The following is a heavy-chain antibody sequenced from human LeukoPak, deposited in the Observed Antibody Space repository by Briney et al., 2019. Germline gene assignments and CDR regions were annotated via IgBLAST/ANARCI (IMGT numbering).Heavy chain of an antibody. V-gene: IGHV3-30*04. J-gene: IGHJ3*02. CDR1: GFTFSSYA. CDR3: ARCFGVVIMLDAFDI. Sequence: GRSLRLSCAASGFTFSSYAMHWVRQAPGKGLEWVAVISYDGSNKYYADSVKGRFTISRDNSKNTLYLQMNRLRAEDTAVYYCARCFGVVIMLDAFDIWGQGTMVTVSS. CDR2: ISYDGSNK. D-gene: IGHD3-3*01.